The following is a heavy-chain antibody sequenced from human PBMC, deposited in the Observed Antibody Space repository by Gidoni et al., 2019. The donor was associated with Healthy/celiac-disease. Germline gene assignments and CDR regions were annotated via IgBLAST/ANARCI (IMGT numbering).Heavy chain of an antibody. J-gene: IGHJ4*02. D-gene: IGHD6-19*01. CDR3: TRVRYSSGWYDY. CDR2: IRSKAYGGTT. CDR1: GFTFGDDA. Sequence: EVKLVESGGGLVQPGRSLRLSCTASGFTFGDDAMSWVRQAPGKGLEWVGFIRSKAYGGTTEYAASVKGRFTISRDDSKSIAYLQMNSLKTEDTAVYYCTRVRYSSGWYDYWGQGTLVTVSS. V-gene: IGHV3-49*04.